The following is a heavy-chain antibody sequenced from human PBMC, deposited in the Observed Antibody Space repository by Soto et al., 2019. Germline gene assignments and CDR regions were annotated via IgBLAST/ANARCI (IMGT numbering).Heavy chain of an antibody. CDR1: GYTFTRSG. CDR3: AREGVAPYYYYGMDV. D-gene: IGHD5-12*01. CDR2: ISTYNGDT. Sequence: ASVKVSCKASGYTFTRSGISRVRQAPGQGLEWMGWISTYNGDTNYAQTFQGRVTMTTDTSTSTVHMEVRSLRSDDTAVYYCAREGVAPYYYYGMDVWGQGTPVTVSS. V-gene: IGHV1-18*01. J-gene: IGHJ6*02.